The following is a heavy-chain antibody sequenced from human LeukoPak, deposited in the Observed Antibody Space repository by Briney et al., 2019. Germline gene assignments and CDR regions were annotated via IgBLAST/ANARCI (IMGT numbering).Heavy chain of an antibody. V-gene: IGHV3-21*04. D-gene: IGHD2-8*02. CDR1: GFSFSTFT. CDR2: ISSSSSYI. CDR3: AGTGDRYYYYMDV. Sequence: GGSLRLSCEASGFSFSTFTMNWVRQAPGKGLEWVSSISSSSSYIYYADSVKGRFTISRDNSKNTLYLQMNSLRAEDTAVYYCAGTGDRYYYYMDVWGKGTTVTVSS. J-gene: IGHJ6*03.